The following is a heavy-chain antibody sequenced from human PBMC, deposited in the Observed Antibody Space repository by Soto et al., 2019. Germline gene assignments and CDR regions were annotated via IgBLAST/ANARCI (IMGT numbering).Heavy chain of an antibody. V-gene: IGHV4-39*07. CDR3: ARGSSGYYYSLVY. CDR2: IYYNGST. J-gene: IGHJ4*02. CDR1: GDSITSSGSY. Sequence: SETLSLTCTVSGDSITSSGSYWGWIRQPPGKGLEWIGSIYYNGSTYYNPSLKSRVTISVDTSKNQFSLKLSSVTAADTAVYYCARGSSGYYYSLVYWGQGTLVTVSS. D-gene: IGHD3-22*01.